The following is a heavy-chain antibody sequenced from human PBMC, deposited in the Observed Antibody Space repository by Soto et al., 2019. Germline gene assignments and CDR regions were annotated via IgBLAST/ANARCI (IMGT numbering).Heavy chain of an antibody. CDR1: GGTFSSYA. J-gene: IGHJ4*02. CDR2: IIPIFGTA. V-gene: IGHV1-69*13. CDR3: ARGPGYYYYSSGLYYFDY. Sequence: SVKVSCKAXGGTFSSYAISWVRQAPGQGLEWMGGIIPIFGTANYAQKFQGRVTITADESTSTAYMELSSLRSEDTAVYYCARGPGYYYYSSGLYYFDYWGQGTLVTVS. D-gene: IGHD3-22*01.